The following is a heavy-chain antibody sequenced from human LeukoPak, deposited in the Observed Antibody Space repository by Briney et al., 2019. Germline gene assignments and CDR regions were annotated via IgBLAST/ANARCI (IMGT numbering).Heavy chain of an antibody. J-gene: IGHJ4*02. D-gene: IGHD5-24*01. CDR1: GFTFSSYE. Sequence: GGSLRLSCAASGFTFSSYEMNWVRQAPGKGLEWVSYISSSGSTIYYVDSVKGRFTISRDNAKNSLYLQMNSLRAEDTAVYYCAGVEMATGPFDYWGQGTLVTVSS. CDR3: AGVEMATGPFDY. V-gene: IGHV3-48*03. CDR2: ISSSGSTI.